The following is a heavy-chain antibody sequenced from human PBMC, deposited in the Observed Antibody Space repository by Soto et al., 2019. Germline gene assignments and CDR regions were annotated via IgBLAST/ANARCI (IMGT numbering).Heavy chain of an antibody. D-gene: IGHD3-22*01. Sequence: QVQLVQSGAEVTKPGASVTISCKASGYNFTNYYFHWVRQAPGHGLESMGIISPDGRGPNYAQHFQGRVSMTRDTSTSTVYLKLSRLRTEDAAVYFCARGSGYCTTKTCYFFAFDLWGQGTLVTVSS. CDR1: GYNFTNYY. V-gene: IGHV1-46*01. CDR3: ARGSGYCTTKTCYFFAFDL. J-gene: IGHJ5*02. CDR2: ISPDGRGP.